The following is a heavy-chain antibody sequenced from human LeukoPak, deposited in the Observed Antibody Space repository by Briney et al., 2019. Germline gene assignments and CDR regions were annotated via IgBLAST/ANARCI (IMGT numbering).Heavy chain of an antibody. V-gene: IGHV7-4-1*02. CDR3: ARSGFWTDHPAFDI. Sequence: ASVKVSYNPSVYTFTMYYLKCVRHAPGQGLEGMMGLKTNTGNPTYAQGFTGRFVFSLDTSVTTAYLQISSLKDEDTAVYYCARSGFWTDHPAFDIWGQGTMVTVSS. D-gene: IGHD3/OR15-3a*01. J-gene: IGHJ3*02. CDR1: VYTFTMYY. CDR2: LKTNTGNP.